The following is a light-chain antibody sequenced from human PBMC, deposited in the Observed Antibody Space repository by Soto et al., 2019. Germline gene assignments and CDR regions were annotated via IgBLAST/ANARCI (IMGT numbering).Light chain of an antibody. CDR1: QSLIHSDGNTY. CDR2: HVS. J-gene: IGKJ3*01. V-gene: IGKV2-30*02. CDR3: MQGRHWQCT. Sequence: DVVVTQSPLSLPVTLGQPASISCRSSQSLIHSDGNTYLHWFQQRPAQSPRSLIYHVSTRDSGVPDRVRGSGSGTNFTLEISRVESEDVGVYYCMQGRHWQCTFGPGTTVDIK.